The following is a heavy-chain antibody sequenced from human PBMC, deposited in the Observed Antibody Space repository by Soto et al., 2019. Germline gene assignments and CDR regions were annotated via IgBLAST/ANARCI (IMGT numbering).Heavy chain of an antibody. CDR2: INHSGST. D-gene: IGHD3-10*01. CDR1: GGSFSGYY. J-gene: IGHJ4*02. V-gene: IGHV4-34*01. Sequence: QVQLQQWGAGLLKPSETLSLTCAVYGGSFSGYYWSWIRQPPGKGLEWIGEINHSGSTKYNPSLKSRVTISVDTSKNQFSLKLSSVTAADTAVYYCARGRSYYYGSGSPHLDYWGQGTLVTVYS. CDR3: ARGRSYYYGSGSPHLDY.